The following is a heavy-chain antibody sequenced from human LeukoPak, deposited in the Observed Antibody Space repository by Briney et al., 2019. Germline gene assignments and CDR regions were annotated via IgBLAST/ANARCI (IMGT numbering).Heavy chain of an antibody. CDR1: GGSFSDDY. CDR3: ARFSAMGMDY. V-gene: IGHV4-34*01. D-gene: IGHD7-27*01. J-gene: IGHJ4*02. CDR2: INHSGST. Sequence: SETLSLTCAVYGGSFSDDYWSWIRQPPGKGLEWIGEINHSGSTNYNPSLKSRVTISVDTSKNQFSLKLSSVTAADTAVYYCARFSAMGMDYWGQGTLVTVSS.